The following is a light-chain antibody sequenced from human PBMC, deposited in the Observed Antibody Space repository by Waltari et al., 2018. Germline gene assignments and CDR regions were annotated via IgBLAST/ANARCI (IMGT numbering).Light chain of an antibody. J-gene: IGKJ2*01. V-gene: IGKV2-28*01. Sequence: RLMQSNTDSWLDWYQQKPGQAPRLLIYWGSSRASGVPDRFSGSGSGTDFTLKISRVEAEDVAIYYCMQYLRTADTFGEGTKLEIK. CDR2: WGS. CDR1: RLMQSNTDSW. CDR3: MQYLRTADT.